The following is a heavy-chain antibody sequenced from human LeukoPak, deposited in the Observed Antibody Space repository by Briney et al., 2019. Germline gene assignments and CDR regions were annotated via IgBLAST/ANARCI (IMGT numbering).Heavy chain of an antibody. CDR3: ARGSRLVRGVHNWFDP. V-gene: IGHV4-34*01. CDR2: INHSGST. Sequence: PSETLSLTCAVYGGSFSGYYWSWIRQPPGKGLEWIGEINHSGSTNYNLSLKSRVTISVDTSKNQFSLKLSSVTAADTAVYYCARGSRLVRGVHNWFDPCGQGTLVTVSS. D-gene: IGHD3-10*01. J-gene: IGHJ5*02. CDR1: GGSFSGYY.